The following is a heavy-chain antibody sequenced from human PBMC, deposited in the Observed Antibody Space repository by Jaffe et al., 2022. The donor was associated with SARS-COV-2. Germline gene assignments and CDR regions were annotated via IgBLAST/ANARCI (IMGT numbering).Heavy chain of an antibody. J-gene: IGHJ4*02. V-gene: IGHV3-15*01. CDR1: GRTLNDAW. CDR3: TADWPGGNSDYFDS. Sequence: EVQLVESGGGLVKPGGSLRLSCAGSGRTLNDAWMSWVRQAPGKGLEWVGRIKSRVAGGTTDYVVPVKGRFTISRDDSKNMLYLQMNSLKIDDTAVYYCTADWPGGNSDYFDSWGQGTLVTVSS. D-gene: IGHD2-21*02. CDR2: IKSRVAGGTT.